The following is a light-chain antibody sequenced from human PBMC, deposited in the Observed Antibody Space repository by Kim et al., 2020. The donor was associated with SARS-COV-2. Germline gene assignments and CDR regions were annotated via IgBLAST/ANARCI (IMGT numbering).Light chain of an antibody. J-gene: IGLJ3*02. CDR3: QSYDDNIWV. Sequence: NFMLTQSHSVSQSPGKTVIISRTRSSGSIVSDFVQWFQQRPGSSPTTVIYEDHKRPSGVPDRFSGSVDSSSNSASLTISGLRAEDEADYYCQSYDDNIWVFGGGTQLTVL. V-gene: IGLV6-57*01. CDR1: SGSIVSDF. CDR2: EDH.